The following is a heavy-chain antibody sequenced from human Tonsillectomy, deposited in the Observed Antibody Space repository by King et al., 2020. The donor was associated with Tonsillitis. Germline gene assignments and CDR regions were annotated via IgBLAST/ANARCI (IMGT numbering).Heavy chain of an antibody. Sequence: QLVQSGGGVVQPGRSLRLYCAASGFTFSSYAMHWVRQAPGKGLEWVAVISYDGSNKYYADSVKGRFTISRDNSKNTLYLQMNSLRAEDTAVYYCARDSDYALDIWGQGTMVTVSS. CDR2: ISYDGSNK. V-gene: IGHV3-30-3*01. CDR3: ARDSDYALDI. J-gene: IGHJ3*02. D-gene: IGHD4-17*01. CDR1: GFTFSSYA.